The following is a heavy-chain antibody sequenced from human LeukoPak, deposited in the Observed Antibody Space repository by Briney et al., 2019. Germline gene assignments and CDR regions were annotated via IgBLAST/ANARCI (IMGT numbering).Heavy chain of an antibody. D-gene: IGHD2-8*02. J-gene: IGHJ4*02. CDR2: INPDGSTT. Sequence: GGSLRLSCAASGFTLRSYWIHWVRQAPGKGLVWVSRINPDGSTTNYADSVEGRFSISRDNAKNTVFLQMNRLRAEDTAVYFCARDFDSGGGLWGQGTQVTVAS. V-gene: IGHV3-74*01. CDR1: GFTLRSYW. CDR3: ARDFDSGGGL.